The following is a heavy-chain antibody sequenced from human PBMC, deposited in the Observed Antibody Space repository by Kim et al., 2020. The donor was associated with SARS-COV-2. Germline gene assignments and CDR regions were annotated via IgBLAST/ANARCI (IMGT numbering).Heavy chain of an antibody. CDR1: GGSISSSSYY. Sequence: SETLSLTCTVSGGSISSSSYYWGWIRQPPGKGLEWIGSIYYSGSTYYNPSLKSRVTISVDTSKNQFSLKLSSVTAAVTAVYYCARLITDSSGWYKGNGWFDPWRQGTLVTVSS. J-gene: IGHJ5*02. CDR2: IYYSGST. CDR3: ARLITDSSGWYKGNGWFDP. D-gene: IGHD6-19*01. V-gene: IGHV4-39*01.